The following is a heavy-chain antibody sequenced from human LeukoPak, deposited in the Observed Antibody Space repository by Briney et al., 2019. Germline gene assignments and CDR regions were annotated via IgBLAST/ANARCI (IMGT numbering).Heavy chain of an antibody. D-gene: IGHD6-19*01. Sequence: GASVKVSCKESGYTFTSYYMHWVRQAPGQGLEWMGIINPSGGSTSYAQKFQGRVTMTRDTSTSTVYMELSSLRSEDTAVYYCARDRVGSSGWFIFDYWGQGTLVTVSS. J-gene: IGHJ4*02. CDR1: GYTFTSYY. CDR3: ARDRVGSSGWFIFDY. CDR2: INPSGGST. V-gene: IGHV1-46*01.